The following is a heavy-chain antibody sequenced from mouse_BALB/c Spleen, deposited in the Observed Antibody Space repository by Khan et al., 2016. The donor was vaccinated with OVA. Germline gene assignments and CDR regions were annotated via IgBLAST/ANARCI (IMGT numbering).Heavy chain of an antibody. CDR3: TRGASYWYFDV. CDR2: INTYTGEP. V-gene: IGHV9-1*02. Sequence: QIQVVQSGPELKKPGETVKISCKASGYTFTNYGMNWVKQAPGKGLKWMGWINTYTGEPTYTDDFKGRFAFSLETSASTVYLQINNLKNEDMATYFCTRGASYWYFDVWGAGTTVTVSS. CDR1: GYTFTNYG. J-gene: IGHJ1*01.